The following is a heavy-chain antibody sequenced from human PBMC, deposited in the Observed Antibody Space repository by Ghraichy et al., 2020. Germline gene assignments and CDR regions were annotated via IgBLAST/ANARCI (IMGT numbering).Heavy chain of an antibody. CDR2: IYYSGST. Sequence: SETLSLTCTVSGGSISSSSYYWGWIRQPPGKGLEWIGSIYYSGSTHYNPSLKSRVTISVDTSKNQFSLKLSSVTAADTAVYYCARRRPQNCSSTSCYTPPSWYFDLWGRGTLVTVSS. CDR1: GGSISSSSYY. J-gene: IGHJ2*01. V-gene: IGHV4-39*01. CDR3: ARRRPQNCSSTSCYTPPSWYFDL. D-gene: IGHD2-2*02.